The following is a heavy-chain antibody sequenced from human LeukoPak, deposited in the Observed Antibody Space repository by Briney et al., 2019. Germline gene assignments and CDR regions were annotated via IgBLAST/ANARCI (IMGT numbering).Heavy chain of an antibody. CDR2: INPSGGST. Sequence: ASVKVSCKASGYTFTSYYMHWVRQAPGQGLEWMGIINPSGGSTSYAQKFQGRVTMTRDTSTSTVYMELSSLRSEDTAVYYCARGGVLRYFDWLFGLDYWGQGTLVTVSS. D-gene: IGHD3-9*01. CDR3: ARGGVLRYFDWLFGLDY. CDR1: GYTFTSYY. J-gene: IGHJ4*02. V-gene: IGHV1-46*01.